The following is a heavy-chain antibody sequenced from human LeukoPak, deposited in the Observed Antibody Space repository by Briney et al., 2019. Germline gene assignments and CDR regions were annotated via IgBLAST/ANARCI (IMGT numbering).Heavy chain of an antibody. Sequence: GASVKVSCKASGGTFSSYAISWVRQAPGQGLEWMGWISAYNGNTNYAQKLQGRVTMTTDTSTSTAYMELRSLRSDDTAVYYCARDAGSGWFWEGRVDYWGQGTLVTVSS. D-gene: IGHD6-19*01. CDR2: ISAYNGNT. CDR3: ARDAGSGWFWEGRVDY. CDR1: GGTFSSYA. J-gene: IGHJ4*02. V-gene: IGHV1-18*01.